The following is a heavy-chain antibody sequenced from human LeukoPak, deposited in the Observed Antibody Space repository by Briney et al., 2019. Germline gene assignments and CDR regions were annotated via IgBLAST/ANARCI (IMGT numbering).Heavy chain of an antibody. V-gene: IGHV3-7*01. CDR3: AKEIFGVVIMSFDY. J-gene: IGHJ4*02. D-gene: IGHD3-3*01. Sequence: GGSLRLSCAASGFTFSSYWMNWVRQAPGKGLEWVANIKGDESETYYVDSVKGRFTISRDNAKNSLYLQMNSLRAEDTAVYYCAKEIFGVVIMSFDYWGQGTLVTVSS. CDR1: GFTFSSYW. CDR2: IKGDESET.